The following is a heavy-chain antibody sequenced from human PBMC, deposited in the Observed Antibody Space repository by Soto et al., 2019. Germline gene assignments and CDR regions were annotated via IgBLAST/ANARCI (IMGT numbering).Heavy chain of an antibody. CDR2: ITGSGGSA. Sequence: HPGGSLRLSCVASGFTFTNYAMTWVRQAPGKGLEWVSAITGSGGSAYYADSMQGRFTISRDNSKNTVFLQMNSLRAEDTAGYYGPTHPHCPDPWGQGTLVTVSS. D-gene: IGHD2-21*02. CDR1: GFTFTNYA. J-gene: IGHJ5*02. CDR3: PTHPHCPDP. V-gene: IGHV3-23*01.